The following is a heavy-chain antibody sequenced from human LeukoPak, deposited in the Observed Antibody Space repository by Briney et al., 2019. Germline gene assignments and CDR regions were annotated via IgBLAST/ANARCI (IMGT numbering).Heavy chain of an antibody. CDR1: GGTFSSYA. V-gene: IGHV1-69*01. CDR3: AREFLQYQLPYVGGFDY. Sequence: SVKVSCKASGGTFSSYAISWVRQAPGQGLEWMGGIIPIFGTANYAQKLQGRVTITADESTSTAYMELSSLRSEDTAVYYCAREFLQYQLPYVGGFDYWGQGTLVTVSS. J-gene: IGHJ4*02. D-gene: IGHD2-2*01. CDR2: IIPIFGTA.